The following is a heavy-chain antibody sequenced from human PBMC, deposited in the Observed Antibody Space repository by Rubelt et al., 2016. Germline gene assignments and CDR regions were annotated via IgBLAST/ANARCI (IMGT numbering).Heavy chain of an antibody. CDR1: GGSISSSSYY. CDR3: AREEAGNPYYFDC. V-gene: IGHV4-39*07. Sequence: QLQLQESGPGLVKPSETLSLTCTVSGGSISSSSYYWGWIRQPPGKGLEWIGYIYHSGSTNYNSSLESRVTISVDTSKNQFSLKLSFVTDADTAVYYCAREEAGNPYYFDCWGQGTLVTVSS. D-gene: IGHD6-19*01. J-gene: IGHJ4*02. CDR2: IYHSGST.